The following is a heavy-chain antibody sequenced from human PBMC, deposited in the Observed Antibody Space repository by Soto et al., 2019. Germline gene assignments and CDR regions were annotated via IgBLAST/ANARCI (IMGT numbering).Heavy chain of an antibody. V-gene: IGHV4-30-4*01. CDR1: GGSISSGDYY. J-gene: IGHJ2*01. CDR2: IYYSGST. CDR3: ARSSLLNYYDSSGYYDHWYFDL. D-gene: IGHD3-22*01. Sequence: QVQLQESGPGLVKPSQTLSLTCTVSGGSISSGDYYWSWIRQPPGKGLEWIGYIYYSGSTYYNPSLKSRVTISVATSNNQFSVKLSSVTAADTTVYYCARSSLLNYYDSSGYYDHWYFDLWGRGTLVTVSS.